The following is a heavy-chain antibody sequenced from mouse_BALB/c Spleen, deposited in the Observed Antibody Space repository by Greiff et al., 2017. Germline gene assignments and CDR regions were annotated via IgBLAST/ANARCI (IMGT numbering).Heavy chain of an antibody. D-gene: IGHD1-2*01. J-gene: IGHJ4*01. CDR1: GYTFTSYW. CDR2: INPSNGRT. CDR3: ARLLRLPGYYAMDY. V-gene: IGHV1S81*02. Sequence: QVQLQQPGAELVKPGASVKLSCKASGYTFTSYWMHWVKQRPGQGLEWIGEINPSNGRTNYNEKFKSKATLTVDKSSSTAYMQLSSLTSEDSAVYYCARLLRLPGYYAMDYWGQGTSVTVSS.